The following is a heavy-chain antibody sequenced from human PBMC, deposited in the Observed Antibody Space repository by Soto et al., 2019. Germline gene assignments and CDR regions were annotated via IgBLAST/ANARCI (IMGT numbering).Heavy chain of an antibody. Sequence: GGSLRLSCAASGFTFSGYGMHWVRQAPGKGLEWVAVISLDGNYKYYADSVKGRFIVSRDNSKDTLDLQMNSLRTEDTAVYYCSFSYNYGSMTTGAFDIWGQGTMVTVSS. J-gene: IGHJ3*02. CDR2: ISLDGNYK. CDR1: GFTFSGYG. CDR3: SFSYNYGSMTTGAFDI. D-gene: IGHD3-10*01. V-gene: IGHV3-30*03.